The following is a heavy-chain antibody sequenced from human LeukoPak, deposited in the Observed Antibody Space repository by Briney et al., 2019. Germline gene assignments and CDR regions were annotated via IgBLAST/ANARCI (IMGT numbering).Heavy chain of an antibody. CDR1: GFTFSSNW. J-gene: IGHJ4*02. V-gene: IGHV3-7*05. D-gene: IGHD5-12*01. CDR3: ARPIVATNLDY. CDR2: IKQDGSEK. Sequence: GGSLRLSCAASGFTFSSNWMSCVRQAPGKGLEWVANIKQDGSEKYYVDSVKGRFTISRDNAKNSLYLQMNSLRAEDTAVYYCARPIVATNLDYWGQGTLVTVSS.